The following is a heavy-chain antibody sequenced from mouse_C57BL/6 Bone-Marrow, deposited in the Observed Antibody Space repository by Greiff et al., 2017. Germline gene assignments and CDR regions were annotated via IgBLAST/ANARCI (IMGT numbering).Heavy chain of an antibody. CDR2: IDPSDSYT. CDR3: AREGLLRAWFAY. Sequence: QVQLQQPGAELVMPGASVKLSCQASGYTFTSYWMHWVKQRPGQGLEWIGEIDPSDSYTNYNQKFKGKSTLTVDKSSSTAYMQLSSLTSEDSAVYYCAREGLLRAWFAYWGQGTLVTVSA. D-gene: IGHD1-1*01. CDR1: GYTFTSYW. J-gene: IGHJ3*01. V-gene: IGHV1-69*01.